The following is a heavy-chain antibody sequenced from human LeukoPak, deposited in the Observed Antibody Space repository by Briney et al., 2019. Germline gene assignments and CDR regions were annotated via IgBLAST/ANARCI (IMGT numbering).Heavy chain of an antibody. CDR1: GGSISSYY. CDR3: ARGAYFNQRVWFDH. CDR2: IYYSGST. D-gene: IGHD2/OR15-2a*01. V-gene: IGHV4-59*01. J-gene: IGHJ5*02. Sequence: SENLSLTCTVSGGSISSYYWSWIRHPPGKGLVWIGYIYYSGSTNYNPSLKSRVTISVDTSKNQFSLKLSSVTAADTAVYYCARGAYFNQRVWFDHWGQGTLVTVYS.